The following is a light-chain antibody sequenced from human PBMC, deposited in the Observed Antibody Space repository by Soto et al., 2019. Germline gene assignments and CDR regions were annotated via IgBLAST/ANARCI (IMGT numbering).Light chain of an antibody. Sequence: EIVMTQSPATLSVSPGEGATLSCRARQTVSRNLAWDQQKPGQAPRLLIYGASTRATGIPARFSGSGSGTEFTLAISSLQSEVFAVYYCRQYNNWPLTFGGETNEGIK. CDR2: GAS. J-gene: IGKJ4*02. V-gene: IGKV3-15*01. CDR3: RQYNNWPLT. CDR1: QTVSRN.